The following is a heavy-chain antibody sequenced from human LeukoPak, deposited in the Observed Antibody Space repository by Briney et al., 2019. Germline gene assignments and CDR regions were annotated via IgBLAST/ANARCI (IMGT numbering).Heavy chain of an antibody. CDR3: AKRSSSLSGHFDY. D-gene: IGHD6-13*01. J-gene: IGHJ4*03. CDR1: GFGFSSYD. CDR2: ITGGGGIHT. Sequence: GGSLRLSCVASGFGFSSYDVAWVRQAPGKGLEWVSYITGGGGIHTRYADSVKGRFTISRDNSKNTLYLQMNSLRAEDTAIYYCAKRSSSLSGHFDYWGHGTLVTVSA. V-gene: IGHV3-23*01.